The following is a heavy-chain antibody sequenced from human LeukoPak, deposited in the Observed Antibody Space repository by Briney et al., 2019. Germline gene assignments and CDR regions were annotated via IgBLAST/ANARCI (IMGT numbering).Heavy chain of an antibody. CDR2: VYYSGST. CDR1: GGSFEHYF. J-gene: IGHJ4*02. CDR3: ASHRRSHGSEY. V-gene: IGHV4-59*01. Sequence: PLETLSLTCTVSGGSFEHYFWSWIRQPPGKGLEWIGYVYYSGSTDYSPSLKSRLTISADTSKNQFSLKLSSVTAADTAVYYCASHRRSHGSEYWGQGTLVTVSS. D-gene: IGHD3-10*01.